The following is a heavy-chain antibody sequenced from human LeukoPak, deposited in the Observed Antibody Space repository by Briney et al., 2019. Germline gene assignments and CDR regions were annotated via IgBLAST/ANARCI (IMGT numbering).Heavy chain of an antibody. Sequence: GGSLRLSCAASGFTSITYTMNWVRQAPGKGLEWVSSISGTSSYIYYADSVKGRFTISRDNAKNSLYLQMNRLRADDTAVYCCARELQLERLAFGKEGSAFDYWGQGTLVSVSS. CDR1: GFTSITYT. CDR3: ARELQLERLAFGKEGSAFDY. D-gene: IGHD1-1*01. CDR2: ISGTSSYI. J-gene: IGHJ4*02. V-gene: IGHV3-21*01.